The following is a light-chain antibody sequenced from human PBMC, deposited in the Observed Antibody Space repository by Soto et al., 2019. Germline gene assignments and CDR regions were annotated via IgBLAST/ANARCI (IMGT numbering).Light chain of an antibody. V-gene: IGKV3-20*01. CDR1: QGVSGRY. CDR2: WAS. Sequence: EIVLTQSPGTISLSPGDRGTLXXRASQGVSGRYLAGDQQKPGTAPRXXRDWASSRATCSPDRFSGRGSGTEFTLTSSRLEPEAFAVYYCQHYGSATLTFGPGTKVDIK. CDR3: QHYGSATLT. J-gene: IGKJ1*01.